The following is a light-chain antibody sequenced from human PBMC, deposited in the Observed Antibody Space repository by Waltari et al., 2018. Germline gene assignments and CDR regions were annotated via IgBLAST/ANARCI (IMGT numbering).Light chain of an antibody. Sequence: SYELTQPPSVSVSPGQTASITCSGDKLGDKYTCWYQQKPGQSPVLVIFQDIKRPSGCPERFSGSNSGNTATLTISGTQPMDEADYYCQAWDSSTVVFGGGTKLTVL. CDR1: KLGDKY. CDR2: QDI. CDR3: QAWDSSTVV. V-gene: IGLV3-1*01. J-gene: IGLJ3*02.